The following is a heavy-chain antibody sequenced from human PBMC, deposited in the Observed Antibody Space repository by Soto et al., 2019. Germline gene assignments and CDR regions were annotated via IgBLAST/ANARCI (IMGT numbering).Heavy chain of an antibody. Sequence: GGSLRLSCAASGFTFGIYAMSWVRQAPGKGLEWVSSISGSGGSIYYAHSVKGRFTISRDKTKNTLELQMNSLRAEDTAVYHCARVAPEYSSTPRRFDFWGQGTLVTVSS. CDR1: GFTFGIYA. V-gene: IGHV3-23*01. CDR3: ARVAPEYSSTPRRFDF. D-gene: IGHD6-13*01. CDR2: ISGSGGSI. J-gene: IGHJ4*02.